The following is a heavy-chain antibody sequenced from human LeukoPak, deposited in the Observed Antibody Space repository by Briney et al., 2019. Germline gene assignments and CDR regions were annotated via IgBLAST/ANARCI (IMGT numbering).Heavy chain of an antibody. J-gene: IGHJ6*02. CDR3: ARDSSAYCSSTSCSGDYYYYGMDV. Sequence: TGGSLRLSCAASGFTFRTYAMHWVRQPPGKGLEWVAVISKDGNDKYYADSVKGRCTISRDNSRNTLYLQVNSLRAEDTAVYYCARDSSAYCSSTSCSGDYYYYGMDVWGQGTTVTVSS. V-gene: IGHV3-30*04. CDR2: ISKDGNDK. CDR1: GFTFRTYA. D-gene: IGHD2-2*01.